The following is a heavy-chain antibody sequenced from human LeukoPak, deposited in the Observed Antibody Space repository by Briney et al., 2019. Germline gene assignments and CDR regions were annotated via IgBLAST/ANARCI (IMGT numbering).Heavy chain of an antibody. CDR1: GYSISSGHY. CDR3: ASHSGGYAY. J-gene: IGHJ4*02. D-gene: IGHD5-12*01. Sequence: SETLSLTCTVSGYSISSGHYWGWIRQPPGKGLEWIGSIYHSGSTYYNPSLKSRVTISVDTSKNQFSLKLSSVTAADTAVYYCASHSGGYAYWGQGTLVTVSS. V-gene: IGHV4-38-2*02. CDR2: IYHSGST.